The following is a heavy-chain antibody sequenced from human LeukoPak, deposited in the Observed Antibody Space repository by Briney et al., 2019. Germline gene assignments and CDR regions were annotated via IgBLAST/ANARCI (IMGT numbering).Heavy chain of an antibody. Sequence: GGSLRLSRAASGFTFSSYGMSWVRQAPGKGLEWVSYISTSGSTIYYADSVKGRFTISRDNGKSSLYLQMNSLRAEDTAVYYCARGVYDSTGYYQYWGQGTLVTVSS. CDR1: GFTFSSYG. J-gene: IGHJ4*02. D-gene: IGHD3-22*01. CDR3: ARGVYDSTGYYQY. V-gene: IGHV3-48*04. CDR2: ISTSGSTI.